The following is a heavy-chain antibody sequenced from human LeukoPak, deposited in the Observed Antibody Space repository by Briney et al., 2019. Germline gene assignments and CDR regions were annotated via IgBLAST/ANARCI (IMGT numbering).Heavy chain of an antibody. D-gene: IGHD3-16*02. CDR1: GYTSTSYY. Sequence: ASVKVSCKASGYTSTSYYMHWLRQAPGQGLEWMGIINPSGGSTSYAQKFQGRVTMTRDTSTSTVYMELSSLRSEDTAVYYCALLMITFGGVIGKLDYWGQGTLVTVSS. V-gene: IGHV1-46*01. J-gene: IGHJ4*02. CDR3: ALLMITFGGVIGKLDY. CDR2: INPSGGST.